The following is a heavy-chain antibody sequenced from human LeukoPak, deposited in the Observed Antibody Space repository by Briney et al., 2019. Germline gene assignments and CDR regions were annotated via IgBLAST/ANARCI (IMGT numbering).Heavy chain of an antibody. CDR3: ARARGAMSL. CDR2: ISFDGTNI. J-gene: IGHJ4*02. D-gene: IGHD1-26*01. V-gene: IGHV3-30*01. CDR1: GFKFSSYA. Sequence: PGGSLRLSCAASGFKFSSYAFHWVRQAPGQGLHWVAVISFDGTNIHYADSMKGRFTISRDNSNNTVYLHMNSLRLEDTAIYYCARARGAMSLWGQGTLVTVSS.